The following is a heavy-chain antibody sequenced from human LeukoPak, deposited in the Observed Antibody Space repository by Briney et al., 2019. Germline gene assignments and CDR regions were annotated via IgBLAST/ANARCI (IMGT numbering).Heavy chain of an antibody. J-gene: IGHJ4*02. CDR2: ISCRSSTI. V-gene: IGHV3-48*04. CDR3: AGAMQRWLGFDY. Sequence: PGGSLRLLCAASGFHFSSYSKKWVRQAPGEGLEGVSYISCRSSTIYFAYSVKVRFTISRYNAKNSLYLQMNSLRAEDTAVYYCAGAMQRWLGFDYWGQGTLVTVSS. CDR1: GFHFSSYS. D-gene: IGHD5-18*01.